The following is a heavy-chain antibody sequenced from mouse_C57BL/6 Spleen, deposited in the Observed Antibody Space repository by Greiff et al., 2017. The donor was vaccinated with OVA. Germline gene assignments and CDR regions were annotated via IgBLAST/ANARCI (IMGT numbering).Heavy chain of an antibody. V-gene: IGHV1-64*01. D-gene: IGHD3-3*01. CDR1: GYTFTSYW. CDR3: ARTGTDWYFDV. CDR2: IHPNSGST. J-gene: IGHJ1*03. Sequence: QVQLQQPGAELVKPGASVKLSCKDSGYTFTSYWMHWVKQRPGQGLEWIGMIHPNSGSTNYNEKFKSKATLTVDKSSSTAYMQLSSLTSEDSAVYYCARTGTDWYFDVWGTGTTVTVSS.